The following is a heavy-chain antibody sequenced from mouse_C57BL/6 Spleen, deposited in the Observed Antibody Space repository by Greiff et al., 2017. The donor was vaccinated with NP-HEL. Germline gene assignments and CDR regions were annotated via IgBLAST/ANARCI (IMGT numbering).Heavy chain of an antibody. CDR3: ARSNAYYSIYFDY. CDR1: GYTFTSYW. J-gene: IGHJ2*01. D-gene: IGHD2-5*01. V-gene: IGHV1-55*01. Sequence: QVQLQQSGAELVKPGASVKMSCKASGYTFTSYWITWVKQRPGQGLEWIGDIYPGSGSTNYNEKFKSKATLTVDTSSSTAYMQLSSLTSEDSAVYYCARSNAYYSIYFDYWGQGTTLTVSS. CDR2: IYPGSGST.